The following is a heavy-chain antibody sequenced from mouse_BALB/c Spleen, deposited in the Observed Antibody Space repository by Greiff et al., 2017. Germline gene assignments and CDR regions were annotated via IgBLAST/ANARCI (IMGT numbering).Heavy chain of an antibody. Sequence: VQLQQSGPGLVAPSQSLSITCTVSGFSLTSYGVHWVRQPPGKGLEWLGVIWAGGSTNYNSALMSRLSISKDNSKSQVFLKMNSLQTDDTAMYYCAREGGYGNRGAMDYWGQGTSVTVSS. J-gene: IGHJ4*01. D-gene: IGHD2-1*01. CDR2: IWAGGST. V-gene: IGHV2-9*02. CDR1: GFSLTSYG. CDR3: AREGGYGNRGAMDY.